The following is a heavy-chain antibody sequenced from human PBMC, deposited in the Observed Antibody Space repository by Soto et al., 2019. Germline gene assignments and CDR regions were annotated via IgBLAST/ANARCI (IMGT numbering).Heavy chain of an antibody. J-gene: IGHJ5*02. V-gene: IGHV4-34*01. CDR1: GGSFSNHY. CDR3: ARDEGSWPNNWFDP. D-gene: IGHD6-13*01. Sequence: QVQLQQWGARLLKPSETLSRTCAVYGGSFSNHYWSWLRQPPGKGLEWIGEINHSGNTNYNPSLKSRVTRSVDTSKNQFSPKLLSVTAADAAVYYCARDEGSWPNNWFDPWGQGTLVTVSS. CDR2: INHSGNT.